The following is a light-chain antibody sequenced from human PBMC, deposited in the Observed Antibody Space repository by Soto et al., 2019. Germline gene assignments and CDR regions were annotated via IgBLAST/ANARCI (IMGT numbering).Light chain of an antibody. CDR2: KAS. CDR1: QSISSW. V-gene: IGKV1-5*03. J-gene: IGKJ1*01. Sequence: DIQMTQSPSTLSASVGDRVTITCRASQSISSWLAWYQQKPGKAPKLLIYKASSLQSGVPSRFSGSGSGTEFTLTISSLQPDDFATYYGQQYDSYSTFGQGTKVEI. CDR3: QQYDSYST.